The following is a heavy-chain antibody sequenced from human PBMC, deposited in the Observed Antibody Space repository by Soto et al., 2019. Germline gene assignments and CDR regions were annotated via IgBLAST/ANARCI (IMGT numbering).Heavy chain of an antibody. J-gene: IGHJ4*02. Sequence: SETLSLTCTVSAGSISNYYWSWIRQPAGKGLEWIGRIYTSGSTNYNPSLKSRVTMSVDTSKNQFSLKLSSVTAADTAVYYCAREFKFQRWELLRYFDYWGQGTLVTVSS. CDR1: AGSISNYY. D-gene: IGHD1-26*01. CDR3: AREFKFQRWELLRYFDY. V-gene: IGHV4-4*07. CDR2: IYTSGST.